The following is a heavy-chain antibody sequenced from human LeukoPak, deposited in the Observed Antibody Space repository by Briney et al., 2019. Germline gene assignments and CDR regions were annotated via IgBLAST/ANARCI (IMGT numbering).Heavy chain of an antibody. J-gene: IGHJ6*02. Sequence: PGGSLRLSCAASGFTVSSNYMSWVRQTPGKGLEWVSVIYSGGSTYYADSVKGRFTISRDNSKNTLYLQMNSLRAEDTAMYYCARDRNTGYGMDVWGQGTTVTVSS. D-gene: IGHD2-8*02. CDR3: ARDRNTGYGMDV. CDR1: GFTVSSNY. CDR2: IYSGGST. V-gene: IGHV3-53*01.